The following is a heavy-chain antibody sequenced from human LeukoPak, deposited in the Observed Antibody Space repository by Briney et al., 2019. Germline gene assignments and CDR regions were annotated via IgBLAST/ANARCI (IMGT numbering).Heavy chain of an antibody. D-gene: IGHD3-22*01. J-gene: IGHJ4*02. Sequence: ASVKVSCTASGYTFTGYYMHWVRQAPGQGLEWMGWINPNSGGTNYAQKFQGRVTMTRDTSISTAYMELSRLRSDDTAVYYCAREGYYDSSGYSPADYWGQGTLVTVSS. V-gene: IGHV1-2*02. CDR1: GYTFTGYY. CDR2: INPNSGGT. CDR3: AREGYYDSSGYSPADY.